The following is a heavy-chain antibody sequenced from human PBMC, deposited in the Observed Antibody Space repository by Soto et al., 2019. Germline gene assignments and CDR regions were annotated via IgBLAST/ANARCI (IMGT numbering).Heavy chain of an antibody. D-gene: IGHD1-7*01. CDR2: ISTYNGNT. Sequence: QVQLVQSGAEVKKPGASVKVSCKASGYTFTSYGISWVRQAPGQGLEWMGWISTYNGNTNYAQKLQGRVTMTTDTSTSTAYMELSSLRSDDTAVYYCAKDRGYNWNYGWFDPWGQGTLVTVSS. CDR1: GYTFTSYG. J-gene: IGHJ5*02. V-gene: IGHV1-18*01. CDR3: AKDRGYNWNYGWFDP.